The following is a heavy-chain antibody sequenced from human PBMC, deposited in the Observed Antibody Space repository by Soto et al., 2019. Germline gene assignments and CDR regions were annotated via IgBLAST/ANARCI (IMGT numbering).Heavy chain of an antibody. D-gene: IGHD3-22*01. CDR1: GGSVSSGSYY. CDR2: IYYSGST. J-gene: IGHJ5*02. V-gene: IGHV4-61*01. CDR3: ARDYYDSSGYFVIDP. Sequence: SETLSLTCTVSGGSVSSGSYYWSWIRQRPGKGLEWIGYIYYSGSTNYNPSLKSRVTISVDTSKNQFSLKLSSVTAADTAVYYCARDYYDSSGYFVIDPWGQGTLVTVSS.